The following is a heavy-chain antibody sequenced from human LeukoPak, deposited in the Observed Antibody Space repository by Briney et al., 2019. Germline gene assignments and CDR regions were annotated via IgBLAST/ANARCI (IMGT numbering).Heavy chain of an antibody. CDR1: GYSFSNYW. Sequence: GESLKISCKDSGYSFSNYWIAWVRQMPGKGLEWMGIIYPVDSATRYSPSFQGQVTISVDKSISTAYLQWSSLKASDTAIYYCARDYNDYVGAMDVWGQGTTVTVSS. CDR3: ARDYNDYVGAMDV. CDR2: IYPVDSAT. D-gene: IGHD4-11*01. V-gene: IGHV5-51*01. J-gene: IGHJ6*02.